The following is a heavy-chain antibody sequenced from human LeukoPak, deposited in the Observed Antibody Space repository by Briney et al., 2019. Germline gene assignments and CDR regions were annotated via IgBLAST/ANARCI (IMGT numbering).Heavy chain of an antibody. Sequence: PSETLSLTCTVSGGSISSGGYYWSWIRQHPGKGLEWIGYIYYSGSTYYNPSLKSRVTISVDTSKNQLSLKLTSVTAADTALYYCVRRDNSGWNYFDYWGQGTLVTVSS. CDR2: IYYSGST. V-gene: IGHV4-31*03. CDR3: VRRDNSGWNYFDY. D-gene: IGHD6-19*01. J-gene: IGHJ4*02. CDR1: GGSISSGGYY.